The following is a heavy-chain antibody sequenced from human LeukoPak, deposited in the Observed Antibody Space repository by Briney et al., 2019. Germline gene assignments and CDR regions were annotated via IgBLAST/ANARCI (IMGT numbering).Heavy chain of an antibody. CDR3: ASDEPYYYDSSGYYTYYFDY. CDR2: IYTSGST. CDR1: SGSICSYY. J-gene: IGHJ4*02. Sequence: PSETLSLTCTVSSGSICSYYWSWIRQPAGKGLEWIGRIYTSGSTNYNPSLKSRVTISVDKSKNQFSLKLSSVTAADTAVYYCASDEPYYYDSSGYYTYYFDYWGQGTLVTVSS. V-gene: IGHV4-4*07. D-gene: IGHD3-22*01.